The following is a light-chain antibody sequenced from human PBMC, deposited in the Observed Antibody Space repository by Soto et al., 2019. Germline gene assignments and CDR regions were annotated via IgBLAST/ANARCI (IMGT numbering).Light chain of an antibody. CDR1: QSISSW. J-gene: IGKJ1*01. V-gene: IGKV1-5*01. CDR2: DAS. CDR3: QQYHSYWT. Sequence: DSQMTQSPSTLSAYVGDRVTITCRASQSISSWLAWYQQKPGXAPXXLIYDASSLESGVPSRFRGTGSGTEFTLPLSSLQPDDFATDDCQQYHSYWTFGQGTKVDIK.